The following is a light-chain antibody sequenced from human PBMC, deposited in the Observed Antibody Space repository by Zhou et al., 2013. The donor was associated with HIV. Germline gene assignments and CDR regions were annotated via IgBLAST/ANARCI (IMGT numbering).Light chain of an antibody. CDR3: QQSYSTLIT. V-gene: IGKV1-39*01. CDR1: HSISTW. CDR2: AAS. Sequence: DIQMTQSPSTLSASVGDRVTITCRASHSISTWLAWYQQKPGKAPKLLIYAASSLQSGVPSRFSGSGSGTDFTLTISSLQPEDFATYYCQQSYSTLITFGLGTRLEIK. J-gene: IGKJ5*01.